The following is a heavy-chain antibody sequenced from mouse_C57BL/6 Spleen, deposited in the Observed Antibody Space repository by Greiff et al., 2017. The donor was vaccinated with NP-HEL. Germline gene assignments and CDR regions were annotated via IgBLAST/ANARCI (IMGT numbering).Heavy chain of an antibody. CDR3: ARSVPHFDD. V-gene: IGHV5-17*01. CDR1: GFTFSDYG. J-gene: IGHJ2*01. CDR2: ISSGSSTI. Sequence: EVQRVESGGGLVKPGGSLKLSCAASGFTFSDYGMHWVRQAPEKGLEWVAYISSGSSTIYFAATVKGRFTISRDKAKNTLFLQMTSLRSEDTAMYYCARSVPHFDDWGQGTTLTVSS. D-gene: IGHD5-1*01.